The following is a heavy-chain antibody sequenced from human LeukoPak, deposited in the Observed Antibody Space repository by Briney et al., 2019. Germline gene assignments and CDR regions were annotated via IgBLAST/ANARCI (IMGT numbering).Heavy chain of an antibody. D-gene: IGHD6-19*01. Sequence: PSETLSLTCTVSGGSISSYYWSWIRQPPGKGLEWIGYIYYSGSTNYNPSLKSRVTISVDTSKNQFSLKLSSVTAADTAVYYCARDSRAVAVAVFDYWGQGTLVNVSS. CDR3: ARDSRAVAVAVFDY. J-gene: IGHJ4*02. V-gene: IGHV4-59*01. CDR2: IYYSGST. CDR1: GGSISSYY.